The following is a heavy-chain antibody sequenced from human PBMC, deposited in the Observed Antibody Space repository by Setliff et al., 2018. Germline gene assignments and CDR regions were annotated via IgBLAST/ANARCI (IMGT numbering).Heavy chain of an antibody. CDR3: AGRRAWIPIFDS. CDR1: GVVFRNYH. CDR2: FSGSNEYI. J-gene: IGHJ4*02. Sequence: PGGSLRLSCVVSGVVFRNYHLNWVRQTPEKGLEWVSSFSGSNEYIKYADSVKGRFTISRDSAENAVYLQMNNLSAEDTAVYYCAGRRAWIPIFDSWGQGILVTVSS. D-gene: IGHD5-12*01. V-gene: IGHV3-21*01.